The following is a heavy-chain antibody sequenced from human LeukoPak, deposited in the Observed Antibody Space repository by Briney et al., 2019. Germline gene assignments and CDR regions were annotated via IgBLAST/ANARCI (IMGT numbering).Heavy chain of an antibody. Sequence: SETLSLTCAVYGGSFSGYYWSWIRQPPGKGLEWIGEINHSGSTNYNPSLKSRVTISVDASKNQFSLKLSSVTAADTAVYYCARGGLLWFGSIDYWGQGTLVTVSS. D-gene: IGHD3-10*01. CDR1: GGSFSGYY. J-gene: IGHJ4*02. V-gene: IGHV4-34*01. CDR3: ARGGLLWFGSIDY. CDR2: INHSGST.